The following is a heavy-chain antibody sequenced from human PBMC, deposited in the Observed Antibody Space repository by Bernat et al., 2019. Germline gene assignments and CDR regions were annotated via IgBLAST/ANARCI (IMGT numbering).Heavy chain of an antibody. CDR3: AKDQHYYDSSGYLYTLDY. J-gene: IGHJ4*02. V-gene: IGHV3-21*01. CDR1: GFTFSSYS. CDR2: ISSSSSYI. Sequence: EVQLVESGGGLVKPGGSLRLSCAASGFTFSSYSMNWVRQAPGKGLEWVSSISSSSSYIYYADSVKGRFTISRDNAKNSLYLQMNSLRAEDTAVYYCAKDQHYYDSSGYLYTLDYWGQGTLVTVSS. D-gene: IGHD3-22*01.